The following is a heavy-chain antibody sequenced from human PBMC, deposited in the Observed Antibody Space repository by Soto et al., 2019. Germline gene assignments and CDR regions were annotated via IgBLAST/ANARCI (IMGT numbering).Heavy chain of an antibody. CDR3: ARGPLSNAGNGMDV. V-gene: IGHV4-59*01. CDR2: IYYTGST. J-gene: IGHJ6*02. D-gene: IGHD4-4*01. Sequence: QVQLQESGPGLVKPSETLSLTCTVSGGSISSYYWSWIRQPPGKGLEWIGFIYYTGSTNYSPSLQSRLTISVDTSKNQFSLKVNSVNAADTDTYYCARGPLSNAGNGMDVWGQGTTVTVSS. CDR1: GGSISSYY.